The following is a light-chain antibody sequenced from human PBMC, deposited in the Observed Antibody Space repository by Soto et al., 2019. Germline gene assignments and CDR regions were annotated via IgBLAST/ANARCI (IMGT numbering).Light chain of an antibody. J-gene: IGLJ3*02. Sequence: QSALIQSPSVSGPPGQAVTISCTGTSSDVGSYDYVSWYQQHPGTVPKPMMYNVNTQPSGVPDRFSGSKSGKMASMTISGLQAEDEADYYWYSYTSSATNWVFGGGTKLTVL. CDR1: SSDVGSYDY. V-gene: IGLV2-11*01. CDR3: YSYTSSATNWV. CDR2: NVN.